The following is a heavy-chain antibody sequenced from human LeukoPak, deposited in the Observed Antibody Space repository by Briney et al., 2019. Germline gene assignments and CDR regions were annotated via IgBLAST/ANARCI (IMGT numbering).Heavy chain of an antibody. CDR1: GFTFSSYA. CDR2: INHSGRT. D-gene: IGHD3-10*01. CDR3: ARGRRGDY. V-gene: IGHV4-34*01. J-gene: IGHJ4*02. Sequence: PGGSLRLSCAASGFTFSSYAVSWVRQPPGKGLEWIGEINHSGRTNYNPSLKSRVTISVDTSKNQFSLKLSSVTAADTAVYYCARGRRGDYWGQGTLVTVSS.